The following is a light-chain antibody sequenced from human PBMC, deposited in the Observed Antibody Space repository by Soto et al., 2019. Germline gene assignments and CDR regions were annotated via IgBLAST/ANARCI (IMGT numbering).Light chain of an antibody. CDR1: QSSSSS. V-gene: IGKV1-39*01. CDR2: AAP. Sequence: DIQMTQSPSSLSASVGDRVTITCLASQSSSSSLNWYPQKPGKAPKLLIYAAPSLQSGVPSRFSGSGSGTDFTLNIISLQPEDFATYYCQQSSSTPWTFGQGTNVEIK. CDR3: QQSSSTPWT. J-gene: IGKJ1*01.